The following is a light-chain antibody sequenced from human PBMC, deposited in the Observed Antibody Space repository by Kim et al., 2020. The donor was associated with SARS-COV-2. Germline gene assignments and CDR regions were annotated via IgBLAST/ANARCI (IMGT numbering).Light chain of an antibody. CDR1: SSDVGSYNR. CDR3: SSYTSSSTLI. CDR2: EVS. Sequence: QSALTQPPSVSGSPGQSVTISCTGTSSDVGSYNRVSWYQQPPGTAPKLIIYEVSDRPSGVPHRFSGSKSGNTASLTISWRQTEDEADYYCSSYTSSSTLIFGGGTKVTVL. V-gene: IGLV2-18*02. J-gene: IGLJ2*01.